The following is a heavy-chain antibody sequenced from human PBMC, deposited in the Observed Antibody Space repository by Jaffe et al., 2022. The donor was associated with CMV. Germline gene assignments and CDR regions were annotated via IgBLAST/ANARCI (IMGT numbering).Heavy chain of an antibody. Sequence: QVQLVQSGAEVKKPGASVKVSCKASGYTFTSYAMHWVRQAPGQRLEWMGWINAGNGNTKYSQKFQGRVTITRDTSASTAYMELSSLRSEDTAVYYCARGQTIFGVGPLGYMDVWGKGTTVTVSS. V-gene: IGHV1-3*01. J-gene: IGHJ6*03. CDR1: GYTFTSYA. CDR3: ARGQTIFGVGPLGYMDV. D-gene: IGHD3-3*01. CDR2: INAGNGNT.